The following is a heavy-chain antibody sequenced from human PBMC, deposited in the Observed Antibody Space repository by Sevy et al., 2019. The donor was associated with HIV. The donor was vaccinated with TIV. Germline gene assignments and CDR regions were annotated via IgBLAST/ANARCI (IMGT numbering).Heavy chain of an antibody. D-gene: IGHD2-2*02. CDR2: INPNSGGT. Sequence: ASVKVSCKASGYTFTGYYMHWVRQAPGQGLEWMGWINPNSGGTNYAQKFQGRVTMTRDTSISTAYMELSRLRSDDTAVYYCAIALYCSSTSCYKSPDYWGQGTLVTVSS. CDR1: GYTFTGYY. J-gene: IGHJ4*02. CDR3: AIALYCSSTSCYKSPDY. V-gene: IGHV1-2*02.